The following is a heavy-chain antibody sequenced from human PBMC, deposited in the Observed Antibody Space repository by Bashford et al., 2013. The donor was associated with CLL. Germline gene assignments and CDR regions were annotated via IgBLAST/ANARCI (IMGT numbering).Heavy chain of an antibody. CDR3: ALISGSEFYYYYGMDG. CDR1: GFTFSSYA. CDR2: ISYDGSNK. J-gene: IGHJ6*02. Sequence: GGSLRLSCAASGFTFSSYAMHWVRQAPGKGLEWVAVISYDGSNKYYADSVKGRFTISRDNSKNTLYLQMNSLRAEDTAVYYCALISGSEFYYYYGMDGLGPRDHGSPSP. V-gene: IGHV3-30-3*01. D-gene: IGHD1-26*01.